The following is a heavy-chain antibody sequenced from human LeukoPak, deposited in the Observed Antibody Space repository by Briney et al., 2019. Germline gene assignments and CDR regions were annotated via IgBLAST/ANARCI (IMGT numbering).Heavy chain of an antibody. CDR1: GYTFTSYY. V-gene: IGHV1-69*13. CDR3: ARDRPAYYYDSSGYPFDY. Sequence: GASVKVSCKASGYTFTSYYMHWVRQAPGQGLEWMGGIIPIFGTANYAQKFQGRVTITADESTSTAYMELSSLRSEDTAVYYCARDRPAYYYDSSGYPFDYWGQGTLVTVSS. CDR2: IIPIFGTA. J-gene: IGHJ4*02. D-gene: IGHD3-22*01.